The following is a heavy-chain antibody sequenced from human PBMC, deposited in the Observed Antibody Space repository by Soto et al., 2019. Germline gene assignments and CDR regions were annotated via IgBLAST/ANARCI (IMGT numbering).Heavy chain of an antibody. Sequence: QVQLVESGGGVVQPGRSLRLSCAASGFTFSSYAMHWVRQAPGKGLEWVAVISYDGSNKYYADSVKGRFTISRDNSKNTLYLQMNSLRAEDTAVYYCAREHTSYGELDYWGQGTLVTVSS. V-gene: IGHV3-30-3*01. CDR3: AREHTSYGELDY. CDR1: GFTFSSYA. CDR2: ISYDGSNK. D-gene: IGHD4-17*01. J-gene: IGHJ4*02.